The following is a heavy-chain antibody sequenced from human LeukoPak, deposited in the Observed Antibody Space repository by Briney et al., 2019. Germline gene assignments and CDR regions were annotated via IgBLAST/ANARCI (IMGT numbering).Heavy chain of an antibody. CDR2: ISAYNGNT. J-gene: IGHJ3*02. CDR1: GYTFTSYG. D-gene: IGHD3-3*01. V-gene: IGHV1-18*01. CDR3: ATKLYDFWSAFDI. Sequence: ASVKASCKASGYTFTSYGISWVRQAPGQGLEWMGWISAYNGNTNYAQKLQGRVTMTTDTSTSTAYMELRSLRSDDTAVYYCATKLYDFWSAFDIWGQGTMVTVSS.